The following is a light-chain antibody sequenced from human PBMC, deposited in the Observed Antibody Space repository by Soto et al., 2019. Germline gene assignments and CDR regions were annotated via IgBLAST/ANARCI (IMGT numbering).Light chain of an antibody. V-gene: IGKV3-20*01. J-gene: IGKJ1*01. CDR3: QQYGSSLPWT. CDR2: GTS. Sequence: EIVLTRSPGALCLSPGERTSHSCRASQSVGTRFLAWYQQLPGQAPRLLIYGTSTRAAGIPDRFIGSGSGTDVSLTSSRLEAEDFAFYYCQQYGSSLPWTFGQGTKVDIK. CDR1: QSVGTRF.